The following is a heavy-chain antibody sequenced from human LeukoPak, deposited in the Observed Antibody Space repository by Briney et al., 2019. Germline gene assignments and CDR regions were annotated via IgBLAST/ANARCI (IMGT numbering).Heavy chain of an antibody. CDR2: ISSGVAST. D-gene: IGHD6-19*01. Sequence: GGSLRLSCAASEFTFSSYAMTWVRQAPGKGLEWVSGISSGVASTYYADSVKGRFSISRDNSKNTMYLQMNSLRAEDSAIYYCAKDSSGWSHIYMDVWGKGTTVTVSS. CDR3: AKDSSGWSHIYMDV. J-gene: IGHJ6*03. V-gene: IGHV3-23*01. CDR1: EFTFSSYA.